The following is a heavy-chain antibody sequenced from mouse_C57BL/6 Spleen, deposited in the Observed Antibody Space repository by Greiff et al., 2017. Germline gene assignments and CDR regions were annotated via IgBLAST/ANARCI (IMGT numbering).Heavy chain of an antibody. CDR1: GYTFTDYE. V-gene: IGHV1-15*01. CDR2: IDPETGGT. CDR3: TRSLRSYFDY. D-gene: IGHD1-1*01. J-gene: IGHJ2*01. Sequence: QVQLQQSGAELVRPGASVTLSCKASGYTFTDYEMHWVKQTPVHGLEWIGAIDPETGGTAYNQKFKGKAILTADKSSSTAYMELRSLTSEDSAVYYCTRSLRSYFDYWGQGTTLTVSS.